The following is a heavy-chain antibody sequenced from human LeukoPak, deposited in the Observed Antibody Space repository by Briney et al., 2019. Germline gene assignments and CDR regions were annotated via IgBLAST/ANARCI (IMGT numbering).Heavy chain of an antibody. CDR3: ASVLTGSQFDY. CDR1: GGSLSSSNYY. CDR2: IYYSGNT. J-gene: IGHJ4*02. V-gene: IGHV4-39*01. Sequence: SETLSLTCTVSGGSLSSSNYYWGWIRQPPGKGLEWIGSIYYSGNTYYNPSLKSRVTVSADTSKNQFSLKLSSVTAADTAVYYCASVLTGSQFDYWGQGSLVTVSS. D-gene: IGHD2-8*02.